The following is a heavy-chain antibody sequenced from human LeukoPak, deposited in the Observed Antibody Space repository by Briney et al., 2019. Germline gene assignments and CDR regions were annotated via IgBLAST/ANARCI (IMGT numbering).Heavy chain of an antibody. J-gene: IGHJ4*02. CDR1: GYTFTSYA. V-gene: IGHV1-3*01. D-gene: IGHD4-17*01. Sequence: ASVKVSCKASGYTFTSYAMHWVRQAPGQRLEWMGWINAGNGNTKYSQKFQGRVTITRDTSASTAYMELSSLRSEDTAVYYCARASNGDLYYFDYWGQGTLVTVSS. CDR2: INAGNGNT. CDR3: ARASNGDLYYFDY.